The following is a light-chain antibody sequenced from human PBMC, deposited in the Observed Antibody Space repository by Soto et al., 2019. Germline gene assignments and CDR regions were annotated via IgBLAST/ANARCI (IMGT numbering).Light chain of an antibody. CDR1: SSDVGGYNY. J-gene: IGLJ3*02. Sequence: QSALTQPASVSGSPGQWITISCTGTSSDVGGYNYVSWYQQHPGKAPKLMIYDVSNRPSGVSNRFSGSKSGNTASLTISGLQAEDEADYYCSSYTSSPGFGGGTKLTVL. CDR2: DVS. V-gene: IGLV2-14*01. CDR3: SSYTSSPG.